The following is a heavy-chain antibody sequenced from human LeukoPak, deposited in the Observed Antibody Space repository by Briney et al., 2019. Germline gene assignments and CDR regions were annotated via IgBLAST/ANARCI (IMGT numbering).Heavy chain of an antibody. V-gene: IGHV3-48*03. CDR1: GFTFSRYE. CDR2: ISSSGSTI. CDR3: ASETYDYGDYDRPLKNDY. D-gene: IGHD4-17*01. J-gene: IGHJ4*02. Sequence: SGGSLRLSCAASGFTFSRYEMNWVRQAPGKGLEWVSYISSSGSTIYYADSVKGRFTISRDNAKNSLYLQMNSLRAEDTAVYYCASETYDYGDYDRPLKNDYWGQGTLVTVSS.